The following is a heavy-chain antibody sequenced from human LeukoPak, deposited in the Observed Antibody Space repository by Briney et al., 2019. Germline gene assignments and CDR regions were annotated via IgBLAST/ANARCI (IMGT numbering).Heavy chain of an antibody. CDR3: AKEGSVCTNGICRYFDF. J-gene: IGHJ4*02. D-gene: IGHD2-8*01. Sequence: PGGSLRLSCAASGFTFDDYAMHWVRQAPGKGLEWVSSISWNSDNIDYVDSVKGRFTISRDNAKNSLYLQMNSLRPEDTAFYYCAKEGSVCTNGICRYFDFWGQGALVTVSS. V-gene: IGHV3-9*01. CDR1: GFTFDDYA. CDR2: ISWNSDNI.